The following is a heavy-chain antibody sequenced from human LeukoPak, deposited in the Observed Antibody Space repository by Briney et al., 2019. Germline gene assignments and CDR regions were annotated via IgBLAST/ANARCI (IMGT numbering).Heavy chain of an antibody. D-gene: IGHD6-13*01. J-gene: IGHJ6*02. CDR1: GFTFSSYA. Sequence: GGSLRLSCAASGFTFSSYAMSWVRQAPGKGLEWVSAISGSGGSTYYADSVKGRFTISRDNSKNTLYLQINSLRAEDTAVYYCAKARWRYSSSWYGMDVWGQGTTVTVSS. V-gene: IGHV3-23*01. CDR2: ISGSGGST. CDR3: AKARWRYSSSWYGMDV.